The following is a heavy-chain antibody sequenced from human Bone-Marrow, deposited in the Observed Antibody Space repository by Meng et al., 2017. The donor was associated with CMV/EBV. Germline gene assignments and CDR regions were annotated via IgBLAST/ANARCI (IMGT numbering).Heavy chain of an antibody. CDR3: VRDNKWGPDY. D-gene: IGHD7-27*01. CDR2: IHPHRGDT. J-gene: IGHJ4*02. CDR1: GYTFTAHY. Sequence: DALKVSCKASGYTFTAHYFHWVRQAPGQGLEWMGWIHPHRGDTNYAQQFQGRVTLTRDTSINTGYMELTRLTSDGTAVDYCVRDNKWGPDYWGQGTLVSVSS. V-gene: IGHV1-2*02.